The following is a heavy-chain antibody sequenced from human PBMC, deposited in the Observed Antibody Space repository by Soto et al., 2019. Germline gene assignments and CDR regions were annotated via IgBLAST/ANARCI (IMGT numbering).Heavy chain of an antibody. CDR1: GFTFSSYS. CDR3: ARDRGGGRCYSELCNWFDP. CDR2: ISSSSSTI. V-gene: IGHV3-48*02. D-gene: IGHD2-15*01. Sequence: GGSLRLSCAASGFTFSSYSMNWVRQAPGKGLEWVSYISSSSSTIYYADSVKGRFTISRDNSKNSLYLQMNSLRDEDTAVYYCARDRGGGRCYSELCNWFDPWGQGTLVTVSS. J-gene: IGHJ5*02.